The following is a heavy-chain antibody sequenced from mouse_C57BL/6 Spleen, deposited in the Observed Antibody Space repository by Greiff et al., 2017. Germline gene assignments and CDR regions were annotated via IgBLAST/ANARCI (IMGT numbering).Heavy chain of an antibody. V-gene: IGHV1-42*01. CDR3: ARSGSYDGYSWFAY. J-gene: IGHJ3*01. CDR2: INPSTGGT. CDR1: GYSFTGYY. D-gene: IGHD2-3*01. Sequence: VQLQQSGPELVKPGASVKISCKASGYSFTGYYMNWVKQSPEKSLEWIGEINPSTGGTTYNQKFKAKATLTVDKSSSTAYMQLKSLTSEDSAAYYCARSGSYDGYSWFAYWGQGTLVTVSA.